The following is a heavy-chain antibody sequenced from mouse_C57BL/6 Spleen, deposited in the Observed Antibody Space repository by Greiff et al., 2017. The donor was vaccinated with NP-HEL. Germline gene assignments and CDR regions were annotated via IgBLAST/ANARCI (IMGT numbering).Heavy chain of an antibody. CDR1: GFTFSDYY. CDR3: ARAVITTVPDAMDY. CDR2: ISNGGGST. V-gene: IGHV5-12*01. Sequence: EVKLVESGGGLVQPGGSLKLSCAASGFTFSDYYMYWVRQTPEKRLEWVAYISNGGGSTYYPDTVKGRFTISRDNAKNTLYLQMSRLKSEDTAMYYCARAVITTVPDAMDYWGQGTSVTVSS. J-gene: IGHJ4*01. D-gene: IGHD1-1*01.